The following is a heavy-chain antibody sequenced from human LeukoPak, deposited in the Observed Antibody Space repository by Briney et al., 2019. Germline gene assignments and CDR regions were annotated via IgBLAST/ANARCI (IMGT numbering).Heavy chain of an antibody. Sequence: SETLSLTCTVSGGSISSYYWSWIRQPPGKGLEWIGYIYYSGSTNYNPSLKSRVTISVDTSKNQFSLKLNSVTAADTAVYYCARHAPGYDYAWGSYRPKYFEYWGQGTLVTVSS. V-gene: IGHV4-59*08. CDR2: IYYSGST. CDR1: GGSISSYY. D-gene: IGHD3-16*02. J-gene: IGHJ4*02. CDR3: ARHAPGYDYAWGSYRPKYFEY.